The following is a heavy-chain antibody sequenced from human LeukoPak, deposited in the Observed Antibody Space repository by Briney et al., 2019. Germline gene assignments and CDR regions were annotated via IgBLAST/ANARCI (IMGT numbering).Heavy chain of an antibody. CDR3: ARAGLRKGISAPWGAIDI. D-gene: IGHD6-13*01. CDR1: GGSFSGYY. Sequence: SETLSLTCAVYGGSFSGYYWSWIRQPPGKGLEWIGEINHSGSTNYNPSLKSRVTISVDTSKNQFSLKLSSVTAADTAVYYCARAGLRKGISAPWGAIDIWAQGPIITVSS. J-gene: IGHJ3*02. V-gene: IGHV4-34*01. CDR2: INHSGST.